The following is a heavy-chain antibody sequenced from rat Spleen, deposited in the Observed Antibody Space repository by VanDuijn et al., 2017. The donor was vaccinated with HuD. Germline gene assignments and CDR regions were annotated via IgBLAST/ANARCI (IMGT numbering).Heavy chain of an antibody. CDR2: ITNSGGST. V-gene: IGHV5-27*01. D-gene: IGHD1-12*02. CDR1: GFTFSNYG. J-gene: IGHJ2*01. Sequence: EVQLVESGGGLVQPGRSLKLSCAASGFTFSNYGMAWVRQAPTKGLEWVASITNSGGSTYYRDSVKGRFTISRDNAKSTLYLQMDSLRSEDTATYYCTTVDGSYYYSYYFDYWGQGVMVTVSS. CDR3: TTVDGSYYYSYYFDY.